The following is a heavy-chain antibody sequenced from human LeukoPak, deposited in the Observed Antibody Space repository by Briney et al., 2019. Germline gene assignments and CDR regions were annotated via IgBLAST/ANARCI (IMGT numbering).Heavy chain of an antibody. J-gene: IGHJ4*01. Sequence: PSETLSLTCAVSGGSISSSNWWSWVRQPPGKGLEWIGEIYHSGSTNYNPSLKSRVTISVDTSKNHFSLELRAVTAADAATYYCVRGVLAMLSTDYFDSWGHGSLVTVSS. V-gene: IGHV4-4*02. CDR1: GGSISSSNW. D-gene: IGHD5-18*01. CDR3: VRGVLAMLSTDYFDS. CDR2: IYHSGST.